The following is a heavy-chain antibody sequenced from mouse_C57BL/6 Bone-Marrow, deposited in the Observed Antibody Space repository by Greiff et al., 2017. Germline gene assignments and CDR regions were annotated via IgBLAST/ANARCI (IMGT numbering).Heavy chain of an antibody. V-gene: IGHV1-69*01. CDR2: IDPSDSYT. J-gene: IGHJ1*03. CDR3: AGCGHGNYWYFDV. CDR1: GYTFTSYW. Sequence: VQLQQPGAELVMPGASVKLSCKASGYTFTSYWMHWVKQRPGQGLEWIGEIDPSDSYTNYNQKFKGKSTLTVDKSSSTAYMQLSSLTSEDSAVXYCAGCGHGNYWYFDVWGTGTTVTVSS. D-gene: IGHD2-1*01.